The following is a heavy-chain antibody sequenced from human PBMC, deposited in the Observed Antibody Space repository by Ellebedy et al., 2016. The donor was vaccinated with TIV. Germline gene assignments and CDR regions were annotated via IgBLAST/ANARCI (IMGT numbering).Heavy chain of an antibody. D-gene: IGHD2-21*01. CDR3: AKFRSYAFDI. Sequence: PGGSLRLSCAASGFTVSNSDMSWVRQAPGKGLEWVSVIYSGGSTYYADSVKGRFTISIDNSKNTLFVQMNSLRVEDTAVYYCAKFRSYAFDIWGQGTMVTVSS. J-gene: IGHJ3*02. V-gene: IGHV3-53*01. CDR2: IYSGGST. CDR1: GFTVSNSD.